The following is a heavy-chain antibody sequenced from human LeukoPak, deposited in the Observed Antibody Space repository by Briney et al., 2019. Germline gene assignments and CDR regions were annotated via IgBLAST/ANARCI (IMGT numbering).Heavy chain of an antibody. Sequence: SVKVSCKASGGTFSSYAISWVRQAPGQGLEWMGGIIPIFGTANYAQKFQGRVTITADESTSTAYMELSSLRSEDTAVYYCARGAARYYYYYYYMDVWGKGTTVTVS. CDR2: IIPIFGTA. CDR1: GGTFSSYA. J-gene: IGHJ6*03. D-gene: IGHD6-6*01. CDR3: ARGAARYYYYYYYMDV. V-gene: IGHV1-69*01.